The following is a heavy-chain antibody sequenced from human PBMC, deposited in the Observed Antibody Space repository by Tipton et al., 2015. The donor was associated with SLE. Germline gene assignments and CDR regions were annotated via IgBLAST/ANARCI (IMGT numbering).Heavy chain of an antibody. V-gene: IGHV4-61*09. CDR1: GDSINSGTYY. CDR2: IYTSEST. Sequence: TLSLTCTVSGDSINSGTYYWSWIRQPAGKGLEWIGNIYTSESTNYNPSLKSRVTISVDTSKNQFSLKLSSVTAADTAVYYCARVDSAWYLEYWGQGTLVTVSS. CDR3: ARVDSAWYLEY. D-gene: IGHD6-19*01. J-gene: IGHJ4*02.